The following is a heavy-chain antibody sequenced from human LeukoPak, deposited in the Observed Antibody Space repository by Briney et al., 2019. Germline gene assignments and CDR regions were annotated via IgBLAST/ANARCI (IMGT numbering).Heavy chain of an antibody. V-gene: IGHV4-4*07. Sequence: SETLSLTCTVSGGSISSYHWSWIRQPAGKGLEWIGRIYTSGSTNYNPSLKSRVTMSVDTSKNQFSLKLSSVTAADTAVYYCARGGEGYYDSSGYPLYPGFFDYWGQGTLVTVSS. D-gene: IGHD3-22*01. CDR3: ARGGEGYYDSSGYPLYPGFFDY. CDR1: GGSISSYH. CDR2: IYTSGST. J-gene: IGHJ4*02.